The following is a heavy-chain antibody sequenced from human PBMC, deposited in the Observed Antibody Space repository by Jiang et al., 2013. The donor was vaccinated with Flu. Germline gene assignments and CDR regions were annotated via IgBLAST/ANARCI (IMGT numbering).Heavy chain of an antibody. CDR1: GFSFRSYA. CDR3: AKDSQVWRPDSEVWSYNGMDV. CDR2: ISHDGTNA. Sequence: SCVASGFSFRSYAMQWVRQAPGKGLEWVSVISHDGTNAHYAVSVQGRFMMSRDNSKNTVYLQMNSLRNDDTAVYYCAKDSQVWRPDSEVWSYNGMDVWGQGSTVTVSS. D-gene: IGHD2-15*01. J-gene: IGHJ6*02. V-gene: IGHV3-30*18.